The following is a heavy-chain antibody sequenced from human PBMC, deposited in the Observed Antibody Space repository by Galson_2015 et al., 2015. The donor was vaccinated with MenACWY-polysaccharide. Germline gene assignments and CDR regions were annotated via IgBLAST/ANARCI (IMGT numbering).Heavy chain of an antibody. CDR2: ISSNGGTI. Sequence: LRLSCAASGFTFSDYYMTWIRQAPGEGLEWVSYISSNGGTISYADSVKGRFTISRDNAKNSLYLQMNSLRAEDTAVYYCASASDSGGYLNAFDIWGQGTVVTVSS. CDR1: GFTFSDYY. V-gene: IGHV3-11*01. D-gene: IGHD1-26*01. J-gene: IGHJ3*02. CDR3: ASASDSGGYLNAFDI.